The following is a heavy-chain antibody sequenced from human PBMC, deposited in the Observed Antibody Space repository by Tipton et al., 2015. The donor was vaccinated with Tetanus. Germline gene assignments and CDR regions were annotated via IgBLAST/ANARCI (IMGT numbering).Heavy chain of an antibody. D-gene: IGHD4-17*01. Sequence: SLRLSCAASGFTLSTYWMSWVRQAPGKGLEWVASIKQDGSEKYYVDSVKGRFTISRDDAKNSVYLQMNSLRAGDTAVYYCARDFITTDYYFDHWGQGTLVTVSS. CDR2: IKQDGSEK. V-gene: IGHV3-7*01. J-gene: IGHJ4*02. CDR3: ARDFITTDYYFDH. CDR1: GFTLSTYW.